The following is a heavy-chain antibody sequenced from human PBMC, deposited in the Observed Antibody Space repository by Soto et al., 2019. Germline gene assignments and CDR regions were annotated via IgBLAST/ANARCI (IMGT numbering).Heavy chain of an antibody. Sequence: SETLSLTCTVSGGSISSGGYYWSWIRQHPGKGLEWIGYIYYSGSTYYNPSLKSRVTISVDTSKNQFSLKLSSVTAADTAVYYCARDCLYDTSYFDYWGQGTLVTVSS. CDR1: GGSISSGGYY. J-gene: IGHJ4*02. D-gene: IGHD3-9*01. CDR2: IYYSGST. CDR3: ARDCLYDTSYFDY. V-gene: IGHV4-31*03.